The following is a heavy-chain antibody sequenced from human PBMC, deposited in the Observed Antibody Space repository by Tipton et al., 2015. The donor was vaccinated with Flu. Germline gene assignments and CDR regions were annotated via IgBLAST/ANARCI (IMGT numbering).Heavy chain of an antibody. CDR3: ARDRVPAAMDVGYMDV. Sequence: SLRLSCAASGFTFSSYGMHWVRQAPGKGLEWVAVIWYDGSNKYYADSVKGRFTISRDNSKNTLYLQMNSLRAEDTAVYYCARDRVPAAMDVGYMDVWGKGTTVTVSS. CDR2: IWYDGSNK. J-gene: IGHJ6*03. CDR1: GFTFSSYG. D-gene: IGHD2-2*01. V-gene: IGHV3-33*01.